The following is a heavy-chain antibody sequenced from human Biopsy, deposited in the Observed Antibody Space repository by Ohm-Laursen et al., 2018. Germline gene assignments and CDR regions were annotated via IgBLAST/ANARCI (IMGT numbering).Heavy chain of an antibody. D-gene: IGHD2-21*01. V-gene: IGHV3-23*01. J-gene: IGHJ5*02. CDR1: GFIFSRND. Sequence: SLRLSCTPSGFIFSRNDMSWVRQAPEKGLEWVSGISGSGASTYYADSVKGRFTISRDNSKNTLFLQMDSLRADDTAVYYCVKAYSAIYWFDPWGQETLVTVSS. CDR3: VKAYSAIYWFDP. CDR2: ISGSGAST.